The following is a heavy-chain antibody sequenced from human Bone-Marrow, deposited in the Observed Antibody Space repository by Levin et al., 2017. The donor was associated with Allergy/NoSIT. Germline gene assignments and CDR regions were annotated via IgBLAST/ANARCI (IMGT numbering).Heavy chain of an antibody. D-gene: IGHD2-21*02. V-gene: IGHV3-74*03. Sequence: GGSLRLSCAASGFTFTTYWMFWVRQAPGKGLDYVSRIDPDGTGTTYADSVRGRFTMSRDNAENMVYLQMNSLRAEDTAVYYCARDSGHGGDLEYWGRGTLVTVSS. J-gene: IGHJ4*02. CDR1: GFTFTTYW. CDR3: ARDSGHGGDLEY. CDR2: IDPDGTGT.